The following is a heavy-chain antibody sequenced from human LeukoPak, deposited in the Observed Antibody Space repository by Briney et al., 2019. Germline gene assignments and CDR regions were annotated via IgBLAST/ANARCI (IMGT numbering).Heavy chain of an antibody. V-gene: IGHV3-7*05. J-gene: IGHJ4*02. Sequence: GGSLRLSCAVSGFDFSHYWMSWVRQAPGKGLDWVANIKDDGSAKYYVASVKGRFTISRDNAKKSLYLQMSSLRAEDTAVYYCVTAPKGSKSSYRPLDFWGQGNPVIVSS. CDR2: IKDDGSAK. CDR3: VTAPKGSKSSYRPLDF. CDR1: GFDFSHYW. D-gene: IGHD6-6*01.